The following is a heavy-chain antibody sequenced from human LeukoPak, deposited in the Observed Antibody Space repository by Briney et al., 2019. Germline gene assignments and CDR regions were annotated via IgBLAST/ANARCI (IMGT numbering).Heavy chain of an antibody. CDR1: GFTFSSYS. Sequence: GRSLSLSCAASGFTFSSYSMNWVRQAPGKGLEWVSSISSSSSYIYYADSVKGRSTTSRDNAKNSLYLQMNSLRAEDTAVYYCARDSQDIVVVVAATPDGFDIWGQGTMVTVSS. V-gene: IGHV3-21*01. D-gene: IGHD2-15*01. J-gene: IGHJ3*02. CDR3: ARDSQDIVVVVAATPDGFDI. CDR2: ISSSSSYI.